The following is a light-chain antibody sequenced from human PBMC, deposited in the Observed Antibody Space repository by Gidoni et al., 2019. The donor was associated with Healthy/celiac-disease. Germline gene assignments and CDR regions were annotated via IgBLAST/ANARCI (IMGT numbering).Light chain of an antibody. Sequence: DIQMTQSPSSLSASVGDRVTITCRARQSISSYLNWYQQKPGKAPKLLIDAASSLQSGVPSRFSGSGSGTDFTLTISSLQPEDFATYYCQQSYSTRYTFGQGTKLEIK. CDR1: QSISSY. CDR3: QQSYSTRYT. J-gene: IGKJ2*01. V-gene: IGKV1-39*01. CDR2: AAS.